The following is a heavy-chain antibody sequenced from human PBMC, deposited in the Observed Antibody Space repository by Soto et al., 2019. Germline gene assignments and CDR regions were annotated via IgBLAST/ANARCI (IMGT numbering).Heavy chain of an antibody. D-gene: IGHD3-22*01. CDR3: ANLRRGYDSSAIGGVYFDF. Sequence: SETLSLTCTVSGGSISRYYWSWTRQPPGKGLEWIGYMYNTGSTVYNPPFKSRVTISVDTSKNQFSLRLNSVTAADTAVYYCANLRRGYDSSAIGGVYFDFWGQRTPVTVSS. V-gene: IGHV4-59*01. CDR1: GGSISRYY. CDR2: MYNTGST. J-gene: IGHJ4*02.